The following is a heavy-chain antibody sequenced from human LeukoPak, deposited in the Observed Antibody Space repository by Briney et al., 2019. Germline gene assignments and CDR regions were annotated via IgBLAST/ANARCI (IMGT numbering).Heavy chain of an antibody. V-gene: IGHV3-7*01. CDR3: ARDLLDYYYDSSGFPY. CDR2: IKQDGSEK. Sequence: GGSLRLSCAASGFTLTRYWMSWVRQAPGKGLEWVANIKQDGSEKYYVDSVKGRFTISRDNAKNSLYLQMNSLRAEDTAIYYCARDLLDYYYDSSGFPYWGQGTLVTVSS. CDR1: GFTLTRYW. D-gene: IGHD3-22*01. J-gene: IGHJ4*02.